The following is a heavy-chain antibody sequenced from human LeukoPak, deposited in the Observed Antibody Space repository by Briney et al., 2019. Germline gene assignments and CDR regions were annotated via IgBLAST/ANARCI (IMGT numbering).Heavy chain of an antibody. CDR1: GFTFSSYA. J-gene: IGHJ1*01. V-gene: IGHV3-23*01. Sequence: PGGSLRLSCAASGFTFSSYAMSWVRQAPGKGLEWVSAISGSGGSTYYADSVKGRFTISRDNSKNTLYLQMNSLRAEDTAVYYCAKGLYSGSCYVHSSYFQHWGQGTLVTVSS. CDR3: AKGLYSGSCYVHSSYFQH. CDR2: ISGSGGST. D-gene: IGHD1-26*01.